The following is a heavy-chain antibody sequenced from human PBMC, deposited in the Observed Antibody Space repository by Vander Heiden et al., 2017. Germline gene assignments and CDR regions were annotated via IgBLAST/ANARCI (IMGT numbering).Heavy chain of an antibody. CDR3: ARDSEFWSGHHPGYYYGMDV. Sequence: EVQLVESGGGLIQPGGSLRLSCADSGFTVSRSDMSWVRQAPGTGVDVVSVIYSVCSTCFADSVKGRFTISRDISKNTLYLQMNRLRAEDTAVYYCARDSEFWSGHHPGYYYGMDVWGQGTTVTVSS. V-gene: IGHV3-53*01. CDR2: IYSVCST. J-gene: IGHJ6*02. D-gene: IGHD3-3*01. CDR1: GFTVSRSD.